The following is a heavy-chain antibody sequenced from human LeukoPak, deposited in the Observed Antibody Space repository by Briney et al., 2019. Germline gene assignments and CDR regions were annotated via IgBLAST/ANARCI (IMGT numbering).Heavy chain of an antibody. CDR3: ARRDMAAAVPFDY. CDR2: FDPEDGET. V-gene: IGHV1-24*01. CDR1: GSTLTELS. D-gene: IGHD6-13*01. Sequence: ASVKVSCKVSGSTLTELSMHWVRQAPGKGPEWMGGFDPEDGETIYAKKFQGRVTMTEDTSTDTAYMELSSLRSEDTAVYYCARRDMAAAVPFDYWGQGTLVTVSS. J-gene: IGHJ4*02.